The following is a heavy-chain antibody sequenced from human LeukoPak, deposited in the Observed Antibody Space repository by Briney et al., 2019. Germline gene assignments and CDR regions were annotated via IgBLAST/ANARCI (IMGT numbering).Heavy chain of an antibody. CDR3: ARHVLFYGGNSNYFDY. Sequence: PGGSLRLSCAASGFTVSSNYMSWVRQAPGKGLEWVSFIYSGGSTYYADSVKGRFTISRDNSKNTLYLQMNSLRVEDTAVYYCARHVLFYGGNSNYFDYWGQGTLVTVSS. J-gene: IGHJ4*02. V-gene: IGHV3-53*01. CDR1: GFTVSSNY. D-gene: IGHD4-23*01. CDR2: IYSGGST.